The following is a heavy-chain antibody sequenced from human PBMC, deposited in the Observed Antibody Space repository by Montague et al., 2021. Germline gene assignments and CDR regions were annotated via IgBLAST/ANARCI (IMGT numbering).Heavy chain of an antibody. J-gene: IGHJ6*02. Sequence: SETLSLTCAVYGGSFNACYWSWIRQSPGKGLEWIGEIHHRGSIYYDPTTDYNPSLQSRVTIAVDASKNQFSLRLRSVTAADTAVYYCARHSVGFESCYNGLDVWGRGTPVIVSS. CDR3: ARHSVGFESCYNGLDV. D-gene: IGHD3-10*01. CDR2: IHHRGSIYYDPTT. CDR1: GGSFNACY. V-gene: IGHV4-34*01.